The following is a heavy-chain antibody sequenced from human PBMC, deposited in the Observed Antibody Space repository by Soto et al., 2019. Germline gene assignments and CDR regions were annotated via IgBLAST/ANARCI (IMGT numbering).Heavy chain of an antibody. CDR2: ISAYNGNT. V-gene: IGHV1-18*01. Sequence: QVQLVQSGAEVKKPGASVKVSCKASGYTFTSYGISWVRQAPGQGLEGMGWISAYNGNTNYAQKLQGRVTMTTDTSTRTAYMERRSLRSDDTAEYYCAREGDYDILTGYYIIHCYYGMDVWGQGTTVTVSS. J-gene: IGHJ6*02. D-gene: IGHD3-9*01. CDR3: AREGDYDILTGYYIIHCYYGMDV. CDR1: GYTFTSYG.